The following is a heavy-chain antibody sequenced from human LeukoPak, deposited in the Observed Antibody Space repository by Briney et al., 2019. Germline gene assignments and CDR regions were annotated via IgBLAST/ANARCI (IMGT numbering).Heavy chain of an antibody. CDR3: ARDSLLWFGELLQDYYYYMDV. CDR2: INSDGSST. J-gene: IGHJ6*03. CDR1: GFTFSSYW. Sequence: PGGSLRLSCAASGFTFSSYWMHWVRQAPGKGLVWVSRINSDGSSTSYADSVKGRFTISRDNAKNMLYLQMNSLRAEDTAVYYCARDSLLWFGELLQDYYYYMDVWGKGTTVTVSS. D-gene: IGHD3-10*01. V-gene: IGHV3-74*01.